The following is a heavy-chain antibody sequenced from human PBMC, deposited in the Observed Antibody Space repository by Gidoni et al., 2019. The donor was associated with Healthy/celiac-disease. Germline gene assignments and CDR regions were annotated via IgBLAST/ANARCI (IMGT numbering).Heavy chain of an antibody. Sequence: QVQLVESGGGVVQPGRFLRLSCAASGFTFSSYAMHWVRQAPGKGLEWVAVITYDGSNKYYADSVKGRFTISRDNSKNTLYLQMNSLRAEDTAVYYCAGSWRYYFNWFDPWGQGTLVTVSS. J-gene: IGHJ5*02. V-gene: IGHV3-30*04. CDR2: ITYDGSNK. D-gene: IGHD3-10*01. CDR3: AGSWRYYFNWFDP. CDR1: GFTFSSYA.